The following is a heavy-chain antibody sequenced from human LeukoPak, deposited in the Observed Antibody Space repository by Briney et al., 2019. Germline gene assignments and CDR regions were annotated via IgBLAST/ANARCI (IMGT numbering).Heavy chain of an antibody. V-gene: IGHV4-30-2*01. J-gene: IGHJ5*02. D-gene: IGHD3/OR15-3a*01. CDR2: IYHSGST. Sequence: SETLSLTCAVSGGSISSGGYSWSWIRQPPGKGLEWIGYIYHSGSTYYNPSLKSRVTISVDRSKNQFSLKLSSVTAADTAVYYCARDGTVDYNWFDPWGQGTLVTVSS. CDR1: GGSISSGGYS. CDR3: ARDGTVDYNWFDP.